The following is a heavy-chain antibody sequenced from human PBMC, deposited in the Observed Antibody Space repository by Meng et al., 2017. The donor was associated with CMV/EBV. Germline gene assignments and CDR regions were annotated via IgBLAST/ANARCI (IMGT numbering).Heavy chain of an antibody. J-gene: IGHJ6*02. CDR3: ARGFVRQKVVPAARSNYYYYGMDV. CDR2: IYYSGST. CDR1: GGSISSSSYY. D-gene: IGHD2-2*01. Sequence: GSLRLSCTVSGGSISSSSYYWGWIRQPPGKGLEWIGSIYYSGSTYYNPSLKSRVTISVDTSKDQFSLKLSSVTAADTAVYYCARGFVRQKVVPAARSNYYYYGMDVWGQGTTVTVSS. V-gene: IGHV4-39*01.